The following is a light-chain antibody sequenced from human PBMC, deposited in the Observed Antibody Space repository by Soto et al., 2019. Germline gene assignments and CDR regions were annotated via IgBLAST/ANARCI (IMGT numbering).Light chain of an antibody. CDR1: SSNIGAHYD. J-gene: IGLJ3*02. Sequence: QAVVTQPPSVSGAPGQRVTISCTGSSSNIGAHYDVHWYQQLPGTAPKLLIYANSNRPSGVPDRFSGSKSGTSASLAITGLQAEDEADYYCQSYDSSLSGSNWVFGGGTQLTVL. CDR3: QSYDSSLSGSNWV. CDR2: ANS. V-gene: IGLV1-40*01.